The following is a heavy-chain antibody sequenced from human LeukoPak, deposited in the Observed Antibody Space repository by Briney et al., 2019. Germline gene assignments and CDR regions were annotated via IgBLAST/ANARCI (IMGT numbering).Heavy chain of an antibody. Sequence: SETLSLTCTVSGGSISSYYWSWIRQPPGKGLEWIGYIYYSGSTNYNPSLKSRVTISVDTSKNQFSLKLSSVTAADTAVYYCARGYSSGYYYQGWFDPWGQGTLVTVSS. J-gene: IGHJ5*02. CDR1: GGSISSYY. CDR2: IYYSGST. CDR3: ARGYSSGYYYQGWFDP. V-gene: IGHV4-59*08. D-gene: IGHD3-22*01.